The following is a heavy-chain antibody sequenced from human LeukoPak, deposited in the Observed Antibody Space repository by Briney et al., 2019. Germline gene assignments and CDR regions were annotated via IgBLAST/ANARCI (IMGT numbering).Heavy chain of an antibody. Sequence: ASVKVSCKASGYTFTYGISWVRQAPGQGLEWMGWIDAYSGNTNYVQRFQGRVTMTTDTSTSTAYIELRSLRSDDTAVYYCARDRPGDEAFDIWGQGTTVTVSS. CDR2: IDAYSGNT. CDR3: ARDRPGDEAFDI. V-gene: IGHV1-18*01. J-gene: IGHJ3*02. CDR1: GYTFTYG. D-gene: IGHD3-10*01.